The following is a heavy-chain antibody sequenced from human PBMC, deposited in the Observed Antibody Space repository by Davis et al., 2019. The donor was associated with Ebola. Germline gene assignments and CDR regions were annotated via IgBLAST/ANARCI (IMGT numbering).Heavy chain of an antibody. CDR3: ARDLGNGVSGFDP. J-gene: IGHJ5*02. D-gene: IGHD2-8*01. CDR2: INTNTGNP. Sequence: AASVKVSCKTSGYTFTNYGITWVRQAPGQGLEWMGWINTNTGNPTYAQGFIGRFVFSLDTSVSTAYLQISSLKAEDTAVYYCARDLGNGVSGFDPWGQGTLVTVSS. CDR1: GYTFTNYG. V-gene: IGHV7-4-1*02.